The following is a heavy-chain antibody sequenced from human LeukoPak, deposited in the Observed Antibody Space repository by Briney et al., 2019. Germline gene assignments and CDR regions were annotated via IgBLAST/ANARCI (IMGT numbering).Heavy chain of an antibody. J-gene: IGHJ5*02. CDR2: IYSGGST. CDR3: ARSIVGATSWFDP. V-gene: IGHV3-53*01. Sequence: GGTLRLSCAASGFTVSSNYMSWVRQAPGKGLEWVSVIYSGGSTNYADSVKGRFTTSRDNSTNTLYLQMNSLRAEDTAVYYCARSIVGATSWFDPWGQGTQVTVSS. CDR1: GFTVSSNY. D-gene: IGHD1-26*01.